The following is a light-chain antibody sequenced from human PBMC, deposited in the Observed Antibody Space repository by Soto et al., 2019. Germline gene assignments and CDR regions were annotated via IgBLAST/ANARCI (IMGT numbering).Light chain of an antibody. CDR3: QQYNSWPLT. Sequence: EIMMTQSPATLSASPGERVTLSCRASQSIRSNLAWYQQRPGQTPRLLIFVASTRATGIPARFTGSGSGTEFTLTISSLQSDDFAMYYCQQYNSWPLTFGGGTKVDIK. V-gene: IGKV3-15*01. CDR2: VAS. CDR1: QSIRSN. J-gene: IGKJ4*01.